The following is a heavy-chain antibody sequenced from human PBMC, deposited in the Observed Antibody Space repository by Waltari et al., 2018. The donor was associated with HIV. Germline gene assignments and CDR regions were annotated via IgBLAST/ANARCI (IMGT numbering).Heavy chain of an antibody. Sequence: EVQLVESGGDLVKPGGCLRLSCAGSGLSFDKAWMTWVRQAPGKGVEWVGRRISKTDGGTADDAAVVKGRFTISRDDSGNTLDLQMSSLEVEDTAVYYCTTEEGYASGTFLDYWGQGTLVTVSS. J-gene: IGHJ4*02. CDR3: TTEEGYASGTFLDY. D-gene: IGHD3-10*01. V-gene: IGHV3-15*01. CDR2: RISKTDGGTA. CDR1: GLSFDKAW.